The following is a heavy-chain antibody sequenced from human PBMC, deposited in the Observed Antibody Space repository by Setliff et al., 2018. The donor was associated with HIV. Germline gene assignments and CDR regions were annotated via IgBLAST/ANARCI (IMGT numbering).Heavy chain of an antibody. V-gene: IGHV4-59*01. CDR2: IYYTGTT. J-gene: IGHJ5*02. CDR3: ARYTSEVDWFDP. D-gene: IGHD2-2*02. CDR1: DDSISSYY. Sequence: SETLSLTCTVSDDSISSYYWSWIRQPPGKGLEWIGYIYYTGTTKYNPSLKSRVTISIDTSKNQFSLKLTSVTAADTAVYYCARYTSEVDWFDPWGQGTLVTVSS.